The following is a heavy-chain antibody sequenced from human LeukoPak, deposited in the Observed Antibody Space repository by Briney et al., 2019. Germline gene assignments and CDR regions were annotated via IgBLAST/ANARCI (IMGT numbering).Heavy chain of an antibody. V-gene: IGHV1-18*01. Sequence: ASVKVSCKASGYTFNTHSINWVRQAPGQGIEWMGGISAYNGNSKYAQKFHGRVTMTADTSTSTAYMDLRTLRSDATAVYFCARGRYAASSVFDFWGQGTLVTVSS. J-gene: IGHJ4*02. D-gene: IGHD6-6*01. CDR3: ARGRYAASSVFDF. CDR1: GYTFNTHS. CDR2: ISAYNGNS.